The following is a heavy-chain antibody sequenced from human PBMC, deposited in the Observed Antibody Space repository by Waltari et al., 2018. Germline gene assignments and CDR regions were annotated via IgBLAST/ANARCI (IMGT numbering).Heavy chain of an antibody. V-gene: IGHV4-38-2*02. J-gene: IGHJ4*02. D-gene: IGHD3-16*01. CDR1: GYSISSGYG. CDR3: ARGGTLRAPFDY. Sequence: QVQLQESGPGLVKPSETLSLTCTVSGYSISSGYGWGWIRQPPGKGLEWIGQIYGGSTSTYYSPSLKGRVTVSKDTSKNRFSLKLSSVTAADSAVYYCARGGTLRAPFDYWGQGVLVTVSS. CDR2: IYGGSTST.